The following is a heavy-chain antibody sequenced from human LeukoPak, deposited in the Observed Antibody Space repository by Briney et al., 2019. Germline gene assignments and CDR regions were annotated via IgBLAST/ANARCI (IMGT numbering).Heavy chain of an antibody. CDR1: GFTVSSNS. D-gene: IGHD3-16*01. CDR2: ISGSGGST. Sequence: GGSLRLSCTVSGFTVSSNSMSWVRQAPGKGLEWVSAISGSGGSTYYADSVKGRFTISRDNSKNTLYLQMNSLRAEDTAVYYCAKAGGESMYYFDYWGQGTLVTVSS. CDR3: AKAGGESMYYFDY. J-gene: IGHJ4*02. V-gene: IGHV3-23*01.